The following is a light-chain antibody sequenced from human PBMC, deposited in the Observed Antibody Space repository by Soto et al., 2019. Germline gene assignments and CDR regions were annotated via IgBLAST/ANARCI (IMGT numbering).Light chain of an antibody. Sequence: EIVLTQSPATLSLSPGSRASLSCRASQSVSSYLAWYQQKPRQAPRLLIYDASTRATGIPARFSGSGSGTDFTRTISVLEPEDFAVYYCQQRSDWPSTVGGETKLEIK. CDR2: DAS. J-gene: IGKJ4*01. CDR1: QSVSSY. CDR3: QQRSDWPST. V-gene: IGKV3-11*01.